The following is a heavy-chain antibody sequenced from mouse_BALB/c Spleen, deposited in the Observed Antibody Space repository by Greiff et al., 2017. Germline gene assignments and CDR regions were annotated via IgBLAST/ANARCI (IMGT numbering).Heavy chain of an antibody. CDR2: ISYDGSN. V-gene: IGHV3-6*02. J-gene: IGHJ3*01. Sequence: EVKLQESGPGLVKPSQSLSLTCSVTGYSITSGYYWNWIRQFPGNKLEWMGYISYDGSNNYNPSLKNRISITRDTSKNQFFLKLNSVTTEDTATYYCAREARDYGRGFAYWGQGTLVTVSA. D-gene: IGHD1-1*01. CDR3: AREARDYGRGFAY. CDR1: GYSITSGYY.